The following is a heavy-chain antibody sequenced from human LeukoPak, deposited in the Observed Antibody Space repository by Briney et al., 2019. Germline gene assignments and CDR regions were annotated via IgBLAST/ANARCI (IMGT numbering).Heavy chain of an antibody. V-gene: IGHV4-39*01. CDR2: IYHRGNN. D-gene: IGHD3-10*01. J-gene: IGHJ4*02. Sequence: PSETLSLTCAVSGGSINSGSYYWAWIRQPPGKGLEWIGGIYHRGNNFYNPSLKSRVTISVDTSKNQFSLKLSSVTAADTAVYYCATARRGFGELFSSFDYWGQGTLVTVSS. CDR3: ATARRGFGELFSSFDY. CDR1: GGSINSGSYY.